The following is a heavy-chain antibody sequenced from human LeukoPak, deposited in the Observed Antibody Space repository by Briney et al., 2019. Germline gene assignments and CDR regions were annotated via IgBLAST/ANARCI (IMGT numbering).Heavy chain of an antibody. CDR3: ANCITMVRGVIGQVDY. CDR1: GFTFGDNA. J-gene: IGHJ4*02. Sequence: PGGSLRLSCTASGFTFGDNAMSWVRQAPGKGLEWVSAISGSGGSTYYADSVKGRFTISRDNSKNTLYLQMNSLRAEDTAVYYCANCITMVRGVIGQVDYWGQGTLVTVSS. CDR2: ISGSGGST. D-gene: IGHD3-10*01. V-gene: IGHV3-23*01.